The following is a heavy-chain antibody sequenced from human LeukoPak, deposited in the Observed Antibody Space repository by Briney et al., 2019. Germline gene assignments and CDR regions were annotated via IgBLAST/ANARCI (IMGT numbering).Heavy chain of an antibody. V-gene: IGHV4-61*01. J-gene: IGHJ4*02. CDR1: GVSVSIGSYY. CDR2: IPYIGST. Sequence: PPETLSLTCTVSGVSVSIGSYYWSWIRQPPGKGLEWIGYIPYIGSTNYNPSLKSRVTISVDTSKNQFSLKLSSVTAADTAVYYCATYFGVGRFDYWGQGTLVTVSS. D-gene: IGHD3-3*01. CDR3: ATYFGVGRFDY.